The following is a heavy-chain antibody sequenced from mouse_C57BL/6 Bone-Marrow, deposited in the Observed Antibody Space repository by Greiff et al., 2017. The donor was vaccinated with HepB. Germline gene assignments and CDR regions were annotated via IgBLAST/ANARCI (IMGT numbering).Heavy chain of an antibody. Sequence: QVQLQQSGAELVRPGTSVKMSCKASGYTFTNYWIGWAKQRPGHGLEWIGDIYPGGGYTNYNEKVKGKATLTADKSSSTAYMQFSSLSSEDSAIYYCARLLRYVDYFDYWGQGTTLTVSS. CDR2: IYPGGGYT. CDR1: GYTFTNYW. D-gene: IGHD1-1*01. CDR3: ARLLRYVDYFDY. J-gene: IGHJ2*01. V-gene: IGHV1-63*01.